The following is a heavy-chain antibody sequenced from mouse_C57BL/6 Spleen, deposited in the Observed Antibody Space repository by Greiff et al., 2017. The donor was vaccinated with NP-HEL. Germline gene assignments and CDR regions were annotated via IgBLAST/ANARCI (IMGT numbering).Heavy chain of an antibody. V-gene: IGHV1-69*01. CDR3: ARTTTVVAPFDY. D-gene: IGHD1-1*01. Sequence: QVQLQQPGAELVMPGASVKLSCKASGYTFTSYWMHWVKQRPGQGLEWLGEIDPSDSYTNYNQKFQGKSTLTVDKSSSTAYMQLSSLTSEDSAVYCCARTTTVVAPFDYWGQGTTLTVSS. CDR2: IDPSDSYT. J-gene: IGHJ2*01. CDR1: GYTFTSYW.